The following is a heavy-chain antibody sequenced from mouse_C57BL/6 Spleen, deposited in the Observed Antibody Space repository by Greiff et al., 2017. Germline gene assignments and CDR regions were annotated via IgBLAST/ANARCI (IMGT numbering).Heavy chain of an antibody. D-gene: IGHD2-3*01. CDR2: IYPGDGDT. J-gene: IGHJ2*01. CDR1: GYAFSSSW. Sequence: VKLQQSGPELVKPGASVKISCKASGYAFSSSWMNWVKQRPGKGLEWIGRIYPGDGDTNYNGKFKGKATLTADKSSSTAYMQLSSLTSEDSAVYFCASPSDGYYDYWGQGTTLTVSS. V-gene: IGHV1-82*01. CDR3: ASPSDGYYDY.